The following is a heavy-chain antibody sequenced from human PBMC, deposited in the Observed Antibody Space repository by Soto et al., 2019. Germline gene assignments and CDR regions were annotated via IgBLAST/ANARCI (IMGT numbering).Heavy chain of an antibody. Sequence: GESLKISCKGSGYSFTSYWISWVRQMPGKGLEWMGRIDPSDSYTNYSPSFQGHVTISADKSISTAYLQWSSLKAPDTAMYYCARVKAAADFFDAFDIWGQGTMVTVSS. V-gene: IGHV5-10-1*01. D-gene: IGHD6-13*01. J-gene: IGHJ3*02. CDR1: GYSFTSYW. CDR3: ARVKAAADFFDAFDI. CDR2: IDPSDSYT.